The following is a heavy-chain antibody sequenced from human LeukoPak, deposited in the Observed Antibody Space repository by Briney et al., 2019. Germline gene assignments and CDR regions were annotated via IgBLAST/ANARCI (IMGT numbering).Heavy chain of an antibody. CDR1: GGSISSHY. Sequence: SETLSLTCTVSGGSISSHYWSWIRQPPGKGLEWIGYIYYSGSTNYNPSLKSRVTISVNTSKNQFSLKLSSVTAADTAVYYCARGRFGELSTFDYWGQGTLVTVSS. V-gene: IGHV4-59*11. CDR2: IYYSGST. J-gene: IGHJ4*02. D-gene: IGHD3-10*01. CDR3: ARGRFGELSTFDY.